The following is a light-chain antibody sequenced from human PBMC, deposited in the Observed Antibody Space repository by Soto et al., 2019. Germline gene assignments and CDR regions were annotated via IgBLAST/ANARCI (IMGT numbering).Light chain of an antibody. Sequence: DIQMTQSPSSLSASVGDRVTITFRASQGIRNDLGWYQQKPGKAPKLLIFAASSLQSGVPSRFSGSRSGPDFTLTISSLQPEDFATYYCQQSYSSPPTFGQGTKVDIK. CDR2: AAS. J-gene: IGKJ1*01. CDR3: QQSYSSPPT. V-gene: IGKV1-39*01. CDR1: QGIRND.